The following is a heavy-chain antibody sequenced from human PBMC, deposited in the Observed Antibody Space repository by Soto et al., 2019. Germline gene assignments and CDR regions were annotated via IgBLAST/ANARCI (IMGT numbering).Heavy chain of an antibody. V-gene: IGHV3-13*01. Sequence: GGTLRLLYASSRFTVRSYDMHWVSQATRKGLEWVSGIGTTDDTYYPDAVKGRFNISRENAKKSLYLQMSSLRAEDTGVYYCERGGWHKFDYDEKNFDYWGQGALVTVSS. CDR2: IGTTDDT. D-gene: IGHD4-17*01. CDR3: ERGGWHKFDYDEKNFDY. CDR1: RFTVRSYD. J-gene: IGHJ4*02.